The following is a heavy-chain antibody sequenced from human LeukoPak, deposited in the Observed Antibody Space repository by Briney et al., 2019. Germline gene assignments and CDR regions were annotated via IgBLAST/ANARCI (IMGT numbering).Heavy chain of an antibody. CDR1: GGTFSSYA. J-gene: IGHJ4*02. CDR2: IIPIFGTA. Sequence: AASVKVSCRASGGTFSSYAISWVRQAPGKGLEWMGGIIPIFGTANYAQKFQGRVTITADESTSTAYMELSSLRSEDTAVYYCARTGAADSYGPPYYFDYWGQGTLVTVSS. V-gene: IGHV1-69*13. CDR3: ARTGAADSYGPPYYFDY. D-gene: IGHD5-18*01.